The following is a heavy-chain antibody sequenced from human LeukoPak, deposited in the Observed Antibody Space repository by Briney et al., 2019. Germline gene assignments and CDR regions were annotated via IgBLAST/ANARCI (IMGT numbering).Heavy chain of an antibody. Sequence: GRSLRLSCAASGFTFSSYGMHWVRQAPGKGLEWVAVISYDGSNKYYADSVKGRFTISRDNSKNTLYLQMNSLRAEDTAVYYCARDSPYDYVWGSYRYAHWGQGTLVTVFS. CDR2: ISYDGSNK. V-gene: IGHV3-30*03. CDR3: ARDSPYDYVWGSYRYAH. D-gene: IGHD3-16*02. J-gene: IGHJ4*02. CDR1: GFTFSSYG.